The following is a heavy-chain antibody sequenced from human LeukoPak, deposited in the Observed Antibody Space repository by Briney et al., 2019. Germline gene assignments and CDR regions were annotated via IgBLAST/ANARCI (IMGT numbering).Heavy chain of an antibody. CDR1: GFTFSGFW. CDR2: INSDGSEG. Sequence: GGSLRLSCAVSGFTFSGFWMSWSRQAPGKGLEWVASINSDGSEGYYADVVKGRLTISRDNAKNSLYLQINSLRAEDTAVYYCARSSHSSSSSVWGQGTMVTVSS. J-gene: IGHJ3*01. D-gene: IGHD6-6*01. CDR3: ARSSHSSSSSV. V-gene: IGHV3-7*03.